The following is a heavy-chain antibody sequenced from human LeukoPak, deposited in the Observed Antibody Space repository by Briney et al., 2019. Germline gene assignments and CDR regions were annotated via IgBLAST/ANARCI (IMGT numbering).Heavy chain of an antibody. J-gene: IGHJ4*02. CDR2: ISGSGGST. D-gene: IGHD3-22*01. V-gene: IGHV3-23*01. CDR1: GFTFSSYA. Sequence: PGGSLRLSCAASGFTFSSYAMSWVRQAPGKGLEWVSAISGSGGSTYYADSVKGRFTISRDNSKNTLYLQMNSLRAEDTAVYYCAKINFDSSGYDLDYWGQGTLVTVSS. CDR3: AKINFDSSGYDLDY.